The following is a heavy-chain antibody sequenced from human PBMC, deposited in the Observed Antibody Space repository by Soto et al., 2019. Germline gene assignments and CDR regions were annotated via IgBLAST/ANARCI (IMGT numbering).Heavy chain of an antibody. Sequence: PGGSLRLSCAASGFTFSSYAMSWVRQAPGKGLEWVSAISGSGGSTYYADSVKGRFTISRDNSKNTVYLQMNSLRPEDTAVYYCATEPPQRWLQQPLDNWGQGTLVTVSS. J-gene: IGHJ4*02. D-gene: IGHD5-12*01. CDR3: ATEPPQRWLQQPLDN. V-gene: IGHV3-23*01. CDR1: GFTFSSYA. CDR2: ISGSGGST.